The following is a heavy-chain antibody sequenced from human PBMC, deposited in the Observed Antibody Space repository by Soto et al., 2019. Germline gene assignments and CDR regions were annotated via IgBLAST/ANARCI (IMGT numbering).Heavy chain of an antibody. D-gene: IGHD6-19*01. Sequence: QVQLVESGGGVVQPGRSLRLSCAASGFTFSSYAMHWVRQAPGKGLEWVAVISYDGGNKYYADSVKGRFTISRDNSKNTLYLQMNSLRAEDTAVYYCARSSSGWYKDAFDIWGQGTMVTVSS. J-gene: IGHJ3*02. V-gene: IGHV3-30-3*01. CDR2: ISYDGGNK. CDR3: ARSSSGWYKDAFDI. CDR1: GFTFSSYA.